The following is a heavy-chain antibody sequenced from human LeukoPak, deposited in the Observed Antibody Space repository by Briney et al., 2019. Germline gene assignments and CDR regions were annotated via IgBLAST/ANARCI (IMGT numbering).Heavy chain of an antibody. CDR2: LSSSSITI. V-gene: IGHV3-48*01. J-gene: IGHJ3*02. Sequence: GGSLRLSCAASGFTFSDYAMSWVRQAPGKGLEWLSYLSSSSITIYYADSVQGRFTISRDNAENSLHLQMNSLRAEDTAVYYCARYGSRRAFDIWGQGTMVTVPS. CDR1: GFTFSDYA. D-gene: IGHD3-10*01. CDR3: ARYGSRRAFDI.